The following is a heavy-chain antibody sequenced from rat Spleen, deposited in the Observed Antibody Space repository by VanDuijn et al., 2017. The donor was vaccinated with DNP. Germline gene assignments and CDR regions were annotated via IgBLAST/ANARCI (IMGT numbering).Heavy chain of an antibody. D-gene: IGHD1-2*01. CDR2: IGFEGSNT. CDR3: ARPYYSGLGD. J-gene: IGHJ2*01. Sequence: EVQLVESGGGLLQPGRSLRLSCAASGFTFSSYDMAWVRQAPKKGLEWVASIGFEGSNTYHGDSVKGRFTISRDDAKRTLYLQMNSLRSEDTATYYCARPYYSGLGDWGQGVMVTVSS. CDR1: GFTFSSYD. V-gene: IGHV5-22*01.